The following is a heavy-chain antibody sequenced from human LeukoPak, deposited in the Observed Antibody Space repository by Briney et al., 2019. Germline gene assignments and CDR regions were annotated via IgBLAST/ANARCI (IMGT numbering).Heavy chain of an antibody. CDR1: GFTLSDSA. D-gene: IGHD1-26*01. J-gene: IGHJ5*02. Sequence: GGSLRLSCAASGFTLSDSAIHWVRQASGKGLEWVGLIDRPAKSYATAYGASVGGRFTISRDDSKNTAYLQMDSLKTEDTAPYYCTRDRGTYNWLDPWGQGTLVTVSS. CDR2: IDRPAKSYAT. CDR3: TRDRGTYNWLDP. V-gene: IGHV3-73*01.